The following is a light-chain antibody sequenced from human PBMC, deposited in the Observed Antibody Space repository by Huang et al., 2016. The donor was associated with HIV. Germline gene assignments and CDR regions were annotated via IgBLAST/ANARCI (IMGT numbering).Light chain of an antibody. V-gene: IGKV3-15*01. CDR3: QHYNNSPYT. J-gene: IGKJ2*01. Sequence: EIVMTQSPATLSVSPGESATLACRASQSVSSNLAWYQQKPGQAPRLLIYGASTRATGIPARFSGSGSGTDFTLTISSLQSEDFAVYYCQHYNNSPYTFGQGTKLEIK. CDR2: GAS. CDR1: QSVSSN.